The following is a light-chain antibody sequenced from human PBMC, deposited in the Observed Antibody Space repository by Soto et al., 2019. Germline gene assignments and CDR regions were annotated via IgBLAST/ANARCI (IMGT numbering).Light chain of an antibody. Sequence: AIQLTQSPSSLSASVGARVTITCRASQDIRGALAWYQQKPGKAPKFLIFDVSTLQSGVPSRFSGSGSGTDFTLNISRLQPEDFGTYYCQQFNTYPITFGQGTRLEI. CDR3: QQFNTYPIT. J-gene: IGKJ5*01. CDR1: QDIRGA. V-gene: IGKV1-13*02. CDR2: DVS.